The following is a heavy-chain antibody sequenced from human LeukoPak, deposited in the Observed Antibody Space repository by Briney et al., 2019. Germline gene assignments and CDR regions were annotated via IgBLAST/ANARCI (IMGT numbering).Heavy chain of an antibody. CDR3: ASERSTTRRFDS. D-gene: IGHD2/OR15-2a*01. J-gene: IGHJ5*01. V-gene: IGHV1-2*02. Sequence: ASVKVSCTASGYSFTDYYMHWVRQAPGQGLEWIGWINPNSGGTNYAQKFQGRVTMTRDTSISTAYMDLYRLRSDDTAVYYCASERSTTRRFDSWGQGTLVTVSS. CDR2: INPNSGGT. CDR1: GYSFTDYY.